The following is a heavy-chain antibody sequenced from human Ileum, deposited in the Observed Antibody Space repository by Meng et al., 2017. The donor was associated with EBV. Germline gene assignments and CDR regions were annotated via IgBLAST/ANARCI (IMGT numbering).Heavy chain of an antibody. D-gene: IGHD3-22*01. Sequence: VQLQGLGPGLVKPLQTLSLTCSVSGGSISSGGYYWSGIRQPPGKGLEWIGYIYKSGSTYYNPSLTSRVTISVDTSKNQFFLKLGSVTAADTGVYYCARGGDTSGYSLDYWGQGILVTVSS. CDR3: ARGGDTSGYSLDY. CDR1: GGSISSGGYY. V-gene: IGHV4-30-4*01. J-gene: IGHJ4*02. CDR2: IYKSGST.